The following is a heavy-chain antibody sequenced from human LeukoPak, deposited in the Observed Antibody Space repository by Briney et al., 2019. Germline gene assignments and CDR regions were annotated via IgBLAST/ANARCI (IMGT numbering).Heavy chain of an antibody. Sequence: GGSLRLSCEASGFTFSDYWMGWVRRAPGKGLEWVANIIKDGSDKYYVDSVKGRFTISRDNAKNSVYLQMSSLRVEDTAVYYCTRELWPGDYWGQGILVTVSS. CDR1: GFTFSDYW. J-gene: IGHJ4*02. CDR2: IIKDGSDK. V-gene: IGHV3-7*01. CDR3: TRELWPGDY. D-gene: IGHD3-16*01.